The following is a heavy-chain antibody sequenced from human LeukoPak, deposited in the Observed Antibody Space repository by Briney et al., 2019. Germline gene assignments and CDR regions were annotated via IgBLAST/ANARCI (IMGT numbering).Heavy chain of an antibody. J-gene: IGHJ1*01. Sequence: PGGSLRLSCAASGFTFSSYWMSWVRQAPGKGLEWVANIKQDGSEKYYVDSVKGRFTISRDNAKNSLYLQMNSLRAEDTAVYYCATYTVTTDPEYFQHWGQGTLVTVSS. D-gene: IGHD4-17*01. CDR2: IKQDGSEK. CDR3: ATYTVTTDPEYFQH. CDR1: GFTFSSYW. V-gene: IGHV3-7*01.